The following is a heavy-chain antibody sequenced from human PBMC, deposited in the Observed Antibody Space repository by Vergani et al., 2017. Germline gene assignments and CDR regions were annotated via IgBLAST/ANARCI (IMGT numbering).Heavy chain of an antibody. J-gene: IGHJ4*02. Sequence: VQLVESGGGVVQPGRSLRLSCAASGFTFSSYAMHWVRQAPGKGLEWVANIKQDGSEKYYVDSVKGRFTISRDNAKNSLYLQMNSLRAEDTAVYYCAKVLYGDRQFDYWGQGTLVTVSS. V-gene: IGHV3-7*03. CDR2: IKQDGSEK. CDR1: GFTFSSYA. D-gene: IGHD4-17*01. CDR3: AKVLYGDRQFDY.